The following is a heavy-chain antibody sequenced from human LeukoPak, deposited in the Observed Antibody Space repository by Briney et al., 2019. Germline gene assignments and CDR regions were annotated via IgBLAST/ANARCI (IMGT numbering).Heavy chain of an antibody. V-gene: IGHV3-23*01. CDR3: AKGMGPTKGDSFDS. Sequence: PGGSLRLSCAASGFAFSSHAMTWVRQAPGKGLEWVSGISGAGHNTYYADSAKGRFTVSRDNSKNTLYLQMNRLRAEDTALYYCAKGMGPTKGDSFDSWGQGTLVIVSS. D-gene: IGHD1-26*01. J-gene: IGHJ4*02. CDR1: GFAFSSHA. CDR2: ISGAGHNT.